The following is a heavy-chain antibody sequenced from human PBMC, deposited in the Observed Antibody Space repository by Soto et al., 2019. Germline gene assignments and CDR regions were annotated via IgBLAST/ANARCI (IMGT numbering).Heavy chain of an antibody. CDR1: GFTFSSYG. D-gene: IGHD6-13*01. CDR3: AKRGVSSSFQH. CDR2: ISYDGSNK. V-gene: IGHV3-30*18. Sequence: SLRLSCAASGFTFSSYGMHWVRQAPGKGLEWVAVISYDGSNKYYADSVKGRFTISRDNSKNTLYLQMNSLRAEDTAVYYCAKRGVSSSFQHWGQGTLVTVSS. J-gene: IGHJ1*01.